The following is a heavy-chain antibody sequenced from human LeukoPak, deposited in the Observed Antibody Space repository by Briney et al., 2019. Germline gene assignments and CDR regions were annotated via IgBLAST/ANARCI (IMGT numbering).Heavy chain of an antibody. J-gene: IGHJ4*02. CDR2: ISSSGSTI. V-gene: IGHV3-48*04. Sequence: PGGSLRLSCAASGFTFSSYSMNWVRQAPGKGLEWVSYISSSGSTIYYADSVKGRFTISRDNAKNSLYLQMNSLRAEDTAVYYCARGGPAAGRFDYWGQGTLVTVSS. CDR1: GFTFSSYS. D-gene: IGHD6-13*01. CDR3: ARGGPAAGRFDY.